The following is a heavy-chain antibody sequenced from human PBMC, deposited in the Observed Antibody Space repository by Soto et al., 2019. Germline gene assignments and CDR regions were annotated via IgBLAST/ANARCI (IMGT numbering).Heavy chain of an antibody. V-gene: IGHV4-30-4*01. CDR2: IYYSGST. CDR1: GGSISSGDYY. D-gene: IGHD3-10*01. Sequence: QVQLQESSPGLVKPSQTLALTCTVSGGSISSGDYYWSWIRQPPGKGLEWIGYIYYSGSTYYNPSLKSRVTISVDTSKNQFSLKLSSVTAADAAVYYCARVRGVTYFDYWGQGTLVTVSS. J-gene: IGHJ4*02. CDR3: ARVRGVTYFDY.